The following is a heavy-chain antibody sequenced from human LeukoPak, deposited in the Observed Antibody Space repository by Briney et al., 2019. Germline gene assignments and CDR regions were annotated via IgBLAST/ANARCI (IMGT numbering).Heavy chain of an antibody. V-gene: IGHV4-4*02. CDR2: ISYSGRT. CDR3: ARKTGDLYYFDY. Sequence: PSETLSLTCGVSGGSISSTNWWSWVRQPPGKGLEWIGYISYSGRTNYNPSLKSRVTISVDTSKNQFSLRLSSVTAADTAVYYCARKTGDLYYFDYWGQGTLVTVSS. J-gene: IGHJ4*02. D-gene: IGHD7-27*01. CDR1: GGSISSTNW.